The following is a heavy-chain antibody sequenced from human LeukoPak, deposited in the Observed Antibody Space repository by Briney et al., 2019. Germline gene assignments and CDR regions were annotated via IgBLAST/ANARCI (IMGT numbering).Heavy chain of an antibody. J-gene: IGHJ5*02. CDR1: GYTFTNYY. D-gene: IGHD2-2*01. Sequence: GASVKVSCKASGYTFTNYYLHWVRQAPGQGLEWMGIIHPSGGSTDYAQEFQGRVTMTRDTSTSTVYMELSSLRSEDTAVYYCSRDSTTSSLADPWGQGTLVTVSS. CDR2: IHPSGGST. V-gene: IGHV1-46*01. CDR3: SRDSTTSSLADP.